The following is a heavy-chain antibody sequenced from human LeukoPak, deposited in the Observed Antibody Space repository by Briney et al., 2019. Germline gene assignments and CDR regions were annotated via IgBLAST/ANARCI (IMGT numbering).Heavy chain of an antibody. J-gene: IGHJ4*02. Sequence: SETLSLTCAVYGGSFSGYYWSWIRQPPGKGLEWIGEINRSGSTNYNPSLKSRVTISVDTSKNQFSLKLSSVTAADTAVYYCAKGLGGEPTDFDYWGQGTLVTVSS. CDR3: AKGLGGEPTDFDY. V-gene: IGHV4-34*01. CDR1: GGSFSGYY. D-gene: IGHD3-16*01. CDR2: INRSGST.